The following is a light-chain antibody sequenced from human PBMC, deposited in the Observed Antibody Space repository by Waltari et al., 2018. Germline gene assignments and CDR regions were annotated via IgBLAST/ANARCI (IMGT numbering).Light chain of an antibody. J-gene: IGLJ2*01. Sequence: QSALTQPPSASGSPGQTVIISCTGTSSDIGAYKYVSWNQQIPGRAPALIIYEVDRRPPGFPDRFSGSKSGNTASLTVSGLQTEDEGDYYCSSYAGSNKLIFGGVTKLTVL. V-gene: IGLV2-8*01. CDR2: EVD. CDR3: SSYAGSNKLI. CDR1: SSDIGAYKY.